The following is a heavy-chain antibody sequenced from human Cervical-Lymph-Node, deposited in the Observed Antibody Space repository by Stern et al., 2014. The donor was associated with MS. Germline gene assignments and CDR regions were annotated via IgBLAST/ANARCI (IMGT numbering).Heavy chain of an antibody. CDR3: SREYCSTASCSTHYYGMDV. CDR2: IIPIFGTE. D-gene: IGHD2-2*02. CDR1: GGSFSNYA. J-gene: IGHJ6*02. Sequence: VQLEESGAEVKKSGSSVKVSCQASGGSFSNYAINWVRQAPGQGLEWMGGIIPIFGTENYEQKFQGSVTITEYESTRTAYMELSSLRSEDTAIYYCSREYCSTASCSTHYYGMDVWGQGTTVTVSS. V-gene: IGHV1-69*01.